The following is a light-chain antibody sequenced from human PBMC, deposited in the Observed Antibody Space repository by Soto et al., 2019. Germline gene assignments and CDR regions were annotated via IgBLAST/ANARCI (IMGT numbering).Light chain of an antibody. Sequence: EIVLTQSPATLSLSPGERATLSCRASQSFSSYLAWYQQKPGQAPRLLIYGASNRATGIPARFSGSGSGTDFTLTISSLEPEDFAVYYCQRRSNSPYTFGQGTKLEIK. J-gene: IGKJ2*01. CDR1: QSFSSY. CDR3: QRRSNSPYT. CDR2: GAS. V-gene: IGKV3-11*01.